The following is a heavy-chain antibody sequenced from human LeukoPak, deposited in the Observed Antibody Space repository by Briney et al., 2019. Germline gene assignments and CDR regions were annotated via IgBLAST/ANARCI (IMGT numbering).Heavy chain of an antibody. Sequence: SETLSLTCAVYGGSFSGYYWSWIRQPPGKGLEWIGEINHSGSTNYNPSLKSRVTISVDTSKNQFYLKLSSVTAADTAVYYCARGDSSSWYPYYYGMDVWGQGTTVTVSS. J-gene: IGHJ6*02. V-gene: IGHV4-34*01. CDR3: ARGDSSSWYPYYYGMDV. CDR1: GGSFSGYY. CDR2: INHSGST. D-gene: IGHD6-13*01.